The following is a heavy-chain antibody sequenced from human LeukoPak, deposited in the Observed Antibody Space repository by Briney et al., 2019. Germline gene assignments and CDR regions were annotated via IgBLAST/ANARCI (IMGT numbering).Heavy chain of an antibody. CDR1: GFTFSSYA. V-gene: IGHV3-30-3*01. J-gene: IGHJ4*02. D-gene: IGHD3-16*01. CDR3: ASVWHY. CDR2: ITYDGSNK. Sequence: HPGGSLRLSCAASGFTFSSYAMHWVRQAPGKGLEWVAVITYDGSNKYYADSVKGRFTISRDNSKNTLYPQMNSLRAEDTAVYYCASVWHYWGQGTLVTVSS.